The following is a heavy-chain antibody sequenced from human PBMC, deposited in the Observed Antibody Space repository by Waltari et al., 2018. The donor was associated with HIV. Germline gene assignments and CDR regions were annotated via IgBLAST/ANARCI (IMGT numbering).Heavy chain of an antibody. D-gene: IGHD3-22*01. J-gene: IGHJ4*02. V-gene: IGHV3-64*01. CDR3: ARDQRDSSGPYDY. Sequence: EVQLVESGGGLVQPGGSLRLSCAASGFTFSSYAMHWVRQAPGKGLEYVSAISSNGGSTYYANSVKGRFTISRDNSKNTLYLQMGSLRAEDMAVYYCARDQRDSSGPYDYWGQGTLVTVSS. CDR1: GFTFSSYA. CDR2: ISSNGGST.